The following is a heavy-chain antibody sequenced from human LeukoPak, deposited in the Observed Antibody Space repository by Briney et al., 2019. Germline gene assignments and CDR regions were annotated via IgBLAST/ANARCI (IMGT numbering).Heavy chain of an antibody. CDR1: GYFISTGYY. J-gene: IGHJ4*02. V-gene: IGHV4-38-2*02. CDR3: ATNLYGSGNYFAY. CDR2: MYHSGNN. D-gene: IGHD3-10*01. Sequence: PSETLSLICTVSGYFISTGYYLGWIRQSPGKGLEWIAIMYHSGNNYYNPSLKSRVTISVDTSKNQFSLKLTSVTAADTAVYYCATNLYGSGNYFAYWGQGTLVTVSS.